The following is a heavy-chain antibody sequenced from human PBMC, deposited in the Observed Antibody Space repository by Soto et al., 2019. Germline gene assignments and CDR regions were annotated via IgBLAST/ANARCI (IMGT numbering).Heavy chain of an antibody. CDR1: GFTFSSYA. J-gene: IGHJ4*02. D-gene: IGHD4-17*01. Sequence: GGSLRLSCAASGFTFSSYAMSWVRQAPGKGLEWVSAISGSGGSTYYADSVKGRFTISRDNSKNTLYLQMNSLRAEDTAVYYCANDLSPSDYGNYWGQGTLVTVSS. CDR3: ANDLSPSDYGNY. V-gene: IGHV3-23*01. CDR2: ISGSGGST.